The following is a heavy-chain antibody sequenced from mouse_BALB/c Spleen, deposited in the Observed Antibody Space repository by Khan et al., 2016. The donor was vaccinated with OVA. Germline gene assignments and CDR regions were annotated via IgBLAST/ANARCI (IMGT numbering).Heavy chain of an antibody. CDR3: ARVYGGDFDY. CDR2: ISYNGNT. J-gene: IGHJ2*01. V-gene: IGHV3-2*02. Sequence: EVQLVETGPGLVKPSQSLSLTCTVTGYSITTDYAWNWIWQFPGNNLEWMGFISYNGNTKYNPSLKSRISFTRDTSKNQFFLQLKSVTTEDTARYYCARVYGGDFDYWGQGTTLTVSS. D-gene: IGHD1-1*01. CDR1: GYSITTDYA.